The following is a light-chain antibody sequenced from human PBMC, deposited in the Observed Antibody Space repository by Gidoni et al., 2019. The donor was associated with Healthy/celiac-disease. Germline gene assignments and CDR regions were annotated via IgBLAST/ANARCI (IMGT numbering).Light chain of an antibody. V-gene: IGLV2-14*01. J-gene: IGLJ1*01. CDR2: EVS. CDR1: SSDVCGYNY. Sequence: QSALTQPASVSGSPGQSITISCTGTSSDVCGYNYVSWYPQHPGKAPKLMIYEVSNRPSGVSNRFSGSKSGNTASLTISGLQAEDEADYYCSSYTSSSTLVVFGTGTKVTVL. CDR3: SSYTSSSTLVV.